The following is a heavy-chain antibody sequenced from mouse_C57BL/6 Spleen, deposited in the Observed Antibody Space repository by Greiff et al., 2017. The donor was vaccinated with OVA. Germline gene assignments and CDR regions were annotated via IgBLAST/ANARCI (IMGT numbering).Heavy chain of an antibody. V-gene: IGHV1-76*01. Sequence: VKLMESGAELVRPGASVKLSCKASGYTSTDYYINWVKQRPGQGLEWIARIYPGSGNTYYNEKFKGKATLTAEKSSSTAYMQLSSLTAEDSAVYFCARSHGAMDYWGQGTSVTVSS. CDR3: ARSHGAMDY. CDR2: IYPGSGNT. J-gene: IGHJ4*01. CDR1: GYTSTDYY.